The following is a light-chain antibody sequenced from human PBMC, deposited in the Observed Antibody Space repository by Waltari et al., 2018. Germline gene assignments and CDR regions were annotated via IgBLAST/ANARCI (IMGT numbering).Light chain of an antibody. J-gene: IGKJ4*01. CDR1: QSVDMY. CDR2: DTS. Sequence: EIVLPQSPATLSLSPGGRATLSCRASQSVDMYIAWYQQRPGQAPRLLIYDTSNRATDIPARFSGSGSETDFILTISSLEPEDFAVYYCQQRRNWPLTFGGGTKVEIK. CDR3: QQRRNWPLT. V-gene: IGKV3-11*01.